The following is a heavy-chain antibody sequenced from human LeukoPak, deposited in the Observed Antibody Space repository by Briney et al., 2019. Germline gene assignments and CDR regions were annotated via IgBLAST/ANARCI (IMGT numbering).Heavy chain of an antibody. Sequence: GESLKISCAASGFTFNTNAMNWVRQAPGRGLEWVSAVSGDGGSTYYADSVKGRFTISRDKSKNTLYLQMNTLRAEDTAVYFCAGGNSWPGLSYWGQGTLLTVSS. CDR1: GFTFNTNA. D-gene: IGHD6-13*01. CDR3: AGGNSWPGLSY. CDR2: VSGDGGST. J-gene: IGHJ4*02. V-gene: IGHV3-23*01.